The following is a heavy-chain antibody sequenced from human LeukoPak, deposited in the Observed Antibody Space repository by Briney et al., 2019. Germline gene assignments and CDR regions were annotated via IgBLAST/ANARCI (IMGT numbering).Heavy chain of an antibody. V-gene: IGHV4-34*01. Sequence: PETLSLTCAVYGGSFSGYYWSWIRQPPGKGLEWIGEINHSGSTNYNPSLKSRVTISVDTSKNQFSLKLSSVTAADTAVYYCARGSGYYGSGSYPYWGQGTLVTVSS. CDR3: ARGSGYYGSGSYPY. CDR2: INHSGST. J-gene: IGHJ4*02. D-gene: IGHD3-10*01. CDR1: GGSFSGYY.